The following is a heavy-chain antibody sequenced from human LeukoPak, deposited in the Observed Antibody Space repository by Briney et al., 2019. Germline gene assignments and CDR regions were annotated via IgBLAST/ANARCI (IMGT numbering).Heavy chain of an antibody. D-gene: IGHD6-13*01. V-gene: IGHV3-30*03. CDR3: ASATGAAAGRFDY. CDR2: ISYDGSNK. J-gene: IGHJ4*02. Sequence: GGSLRLSCAASGFTVSSNYMSWVRQAPGKGLEWVAVISYDGSNKYYADSVKGRFTISRDNSKNTLYLQMNSLRAEDTAVYYCASATGAAAGRFDYWGQGTLVTVSS. CDR1: GFTVSSNY.